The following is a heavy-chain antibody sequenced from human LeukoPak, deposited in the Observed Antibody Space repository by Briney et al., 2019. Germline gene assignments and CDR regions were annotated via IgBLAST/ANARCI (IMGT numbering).Heavy chain of an antibody. J-gene: IGHJ3*02. V-gene: IGHV1-18*01. CDR2: ISAYNGNT. D-gene: IGHD3-9*01. Sequence: ASVKVSCKASGYTFTSYGISWVRQAPGQGLEWMGWISAYNGNTNYAQKLQGRVTMTTDTSTSTAYMELRSLRSDDTAVYYCARAYYDILTGYPQDAFDIWGQGTMVTVSS. CDR3: ARAYYDILTGYPQDAFDI. CDR1: GYTFTSYG.